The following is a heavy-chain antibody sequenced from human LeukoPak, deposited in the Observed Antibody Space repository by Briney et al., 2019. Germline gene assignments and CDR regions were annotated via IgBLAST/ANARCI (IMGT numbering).Heavy chain of an antibody. Sequence: SETLSLTCTVSGGSISSYYWSWIRQPPGKGLEWIGYIYTSGSTNYNPSLKSRVTISVDTSKNQFSLKLSSVTAADTAVYYCVRHDYSYGFHYIGYWGQGTLVTVSS. CDR3: VRHDYSYGFHYIGY. CDR1: GGSISSYY. CDR2: IYTSGST. V-gene: IGHV4-4*09. J-gene: IGHJ4*02. D-gene: IGHD5-18*01.